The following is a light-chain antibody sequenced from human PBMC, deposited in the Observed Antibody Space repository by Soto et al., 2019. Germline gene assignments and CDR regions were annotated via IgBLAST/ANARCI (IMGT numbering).Light chain of an antibody. CDR3: QQYNNWPYT. Sequence: EIVMTQSPATLSVSPGERATLSCSASQSVSSNLAWYQQKPGQAPRLLIYGASTSATAIPARFSGSGSGTEFTLTISSLQSGDFAVYYCQQYNNWPYTFGQGTKLEIK. CDR2: GAS. V-gene: IGKV3-15*01. CDR1: QSVSSN. J-gene: IGKJ2*01.